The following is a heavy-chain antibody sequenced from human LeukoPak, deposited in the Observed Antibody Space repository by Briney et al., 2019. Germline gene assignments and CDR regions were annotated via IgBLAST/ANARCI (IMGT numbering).Heavy chain of an antibody. CDR2: IYTSGST. Sequence: SETLSLICTVSGGSISSGSYYWSWIRQPAGKGLEWIGRIYTSGSTNYNPSLKSRVTISVDTSKNQFSLKLSSVTAADTAVYYCARGGIAMVGGVNWASNYMDVWGKGTTVTISS. V-gene: IGHV4-61*02. D-gene: IGHD3-10*01. J-gene: IGHJ6*03. CDR1: GGSISSGSYY. CDR3: ARGGIAMVGGVNWASNYMDV.